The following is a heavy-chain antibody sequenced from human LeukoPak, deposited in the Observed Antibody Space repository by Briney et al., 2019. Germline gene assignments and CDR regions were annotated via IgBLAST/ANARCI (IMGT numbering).Heavy chain of an antibody. J-gene: IGHJ6*02. V-gene: IGHV7-4-1*02. CDR2: INTNTGNP. CDR3: ARVTMVRGVYRPLLLDV. Sequence: GASVKVSCKASGYTFTSYAMNWVRQAPGQGLEWMGWINTNTGNPTYAQGFTGRFVFSLDTSVSTAYLQISSLKAEDTAVYYCARVTMVRGVYRPLLLDVWGQGTTATVSS. D-gene: IGHD3-10*01. CDR1: GYTFTSYA.